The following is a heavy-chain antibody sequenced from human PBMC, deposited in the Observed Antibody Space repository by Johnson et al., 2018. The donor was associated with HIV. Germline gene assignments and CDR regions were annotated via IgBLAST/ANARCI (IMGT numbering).Heavy chain of an antibody. CDR2: ISYDGSNK. CDR3: ARDALQQLVPRGAFDI. D-gene: IGHD6-13*01. Sequence: QVQLVESGGGVVQPGRSLRLSCAASGFTFSSYAMHWVRQAPGKGLEWVAVISYDGSNKYFADSVRGRFTISKDSSRNTLYLQMDSLRPEDTAVYFCARDALQQLVPRGAFDIWGQGTKVTVSS. V-gene: IGHV3-30-3*01. J-gene: IGHJ3*02. CDR1: GFTFSSYA.